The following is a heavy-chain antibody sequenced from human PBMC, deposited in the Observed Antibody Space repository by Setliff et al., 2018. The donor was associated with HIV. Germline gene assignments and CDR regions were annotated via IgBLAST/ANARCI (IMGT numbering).Heavy chain of an antibody. CDR1: GFNFPDQT. D-gene: IGHD3-22*01. Sequence: PRLSCAASGFNFPDQTMSWVRQAPGKGLEWVSGISASGTTTEYADSVKGRLTISRDNSKNTLYLQMNSLRAEDTAVYYCAKGSVRMHYYDSSGYFQHWGQGTPVTVSS. CDR2: ISASGTTT. J-gene: IGHJ1*01. V-gene: IGHV3-23*01. CDR3: AKGSVRMHYYDSSGYFQH.